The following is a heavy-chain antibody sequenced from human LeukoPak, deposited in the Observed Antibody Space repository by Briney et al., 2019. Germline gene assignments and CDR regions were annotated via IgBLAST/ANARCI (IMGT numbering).Heavy chain of an antibody. J-gene: IGHJ4*02. CDR1: GGTFISYA. Sequence: SVRVSCTASGGTFISYAISWVRQAPGQGGEWMGRIIPILGIANYAQNFQGRDTITADKSTSTAYMELSSLRSEDTAVYYCARLEMATTRFDYWGQGTLVTVSS. D-gene: IGHD5-24*01. CDR2: IIPILGIA. CDR3: ARLEMATTRFDY. V-gene: IGHV1-69*04.